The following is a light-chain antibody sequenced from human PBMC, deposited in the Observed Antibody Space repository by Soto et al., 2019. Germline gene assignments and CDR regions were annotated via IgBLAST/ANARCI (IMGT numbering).Light chain of an antibody. Sequence: DIQMTQSPSSLSASVGDRVTITCRASQNINSYLSWYQQKPGKAPKLLIYGASNLQSGVPSRFSGSGSETSFTLTISRLQPEDFATYYCQQSYSAPRTFGQGTKVDIK. CDR2: GAS. J-gene: IGKJ2*01. V-gene: IGKV1-39*01. CDR3: QQSYSAPRT. CDR1: QNINSY.